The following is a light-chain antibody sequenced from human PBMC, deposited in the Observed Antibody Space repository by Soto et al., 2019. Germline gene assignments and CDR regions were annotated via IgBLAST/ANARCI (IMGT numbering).Light chain of an antibody. CDR3: QQRSNWPPVT. J-gene: IGKJ4*01. V-gene: IGKV3-11*01. CDR1: PSVSSY. Sequence: EIVLAQSPATLSLSPGERATLSCRASPSVSSYLAWYQQKPGQAPRLLIYDASNRATGIPARFSGSGSGTDFTLASSSLEPEDFAVYYCQQRSNWPPVTFGGGTKVEIK. CDR2: DAS.